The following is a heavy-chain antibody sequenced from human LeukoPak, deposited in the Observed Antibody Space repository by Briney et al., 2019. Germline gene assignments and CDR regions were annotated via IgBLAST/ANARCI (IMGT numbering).Heavy chain of an antibody. CDR1: GFTFSSYS. V-gene: IGHV3-21*01. Sequence: PGGSLRLSCAASGFTFSSYSMNWVRQAPGKGLEWVSSISSSSSYIYYADSVKGRFTISRDNAKNSLYLQMNGLRAEDTAVYYCAREGIVVVSAADNYFDYWGQGTLVTVSS. CDR3: AREGIVVVSAADNYFDY. CDR2: ISSSSSYI. J-gene: IGHJ4*02. D-gene: IGHD2-2*01.